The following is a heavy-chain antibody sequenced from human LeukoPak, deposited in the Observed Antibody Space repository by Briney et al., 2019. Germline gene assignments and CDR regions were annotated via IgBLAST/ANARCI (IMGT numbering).Heavy chain of an antibody. CDR3: AKDLGGSSWCYTTPRPDY. J-gene: IGHJ4*02. CDR1: GFTFGGYG. D-gene: IGHD6-13*01. V-gene: IGHV3-30*02. Sequence: GGSLRLSCAGSGFTFGGYGMHWFRQTPGKGLEWVAVIAYDGSRAFYADSVKGRFTISRDNSKNTLYLQMNSLRAEDTAVYYCAKDLGGSSWCYTTPRPDYWGQGTLVTVSS. CDR2: IAYDGSRA.